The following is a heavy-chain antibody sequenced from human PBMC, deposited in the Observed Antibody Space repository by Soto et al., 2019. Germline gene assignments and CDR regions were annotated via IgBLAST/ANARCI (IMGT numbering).Heavy chain of an antibody. Sequence: SETLSLTCTVSGGSISSGDYYWSWIRQPPGKGLEWIGYIYYSGSTYYNPSLKSRVTISVDTSKNQFSLKLSSVTAADTAVYYCARVVPDYYDTSGYPDYWGQGTLVTVSS. CDR1: GGSISSGDYY. V-gene: IGHV4-30-4*01. CDR3: ARVVPDYYDTSGYPDY. CDR2: IYYSGST. J-gene: IGHJ4*02. D-gene: IGHD3-22*01.